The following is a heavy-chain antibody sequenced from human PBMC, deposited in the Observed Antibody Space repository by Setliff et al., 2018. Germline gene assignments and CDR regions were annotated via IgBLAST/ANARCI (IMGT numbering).Heavy chain of an antibody. D-gene: IGHD2-21*01. CDR2: INSDGSST. CDR1: GFTFSSYA. J-gene: IGHJ4*02. CDR3: SSYLVS. V-gene: IGHV3-74*01. Sequence: PGGSLRLSCAASGFTFSSYAITWVRQAPGKGLVWVSRINSDGSSTSYADSVKGRFTISRDNAKNTLYLQMNSLRVDDTAVYYCSSYLVSWGQGALVTVSS.